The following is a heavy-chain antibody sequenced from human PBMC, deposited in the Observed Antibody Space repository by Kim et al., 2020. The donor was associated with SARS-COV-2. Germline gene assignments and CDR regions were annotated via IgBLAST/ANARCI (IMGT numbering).Heavy chain of an antibody. Sequence: GGSLRLSCAASGFTFSSYGMHWVRQAPGKGLEWVAVISYDGSNKYYADSVKGRFTISRDNSKNTLYLQMNSLRAEDTAVYYCARAGDSSGYYPFDYWGQGTLVTVSS. D-gene: IGHD3-22*01. CDR3: ARAGDSSGYYPFDY. CDR1: GFTFSSYG. J-gene: IGHJ4*02. CDR2: ISYDGSNK. V-gene: IGHV3-33*05.